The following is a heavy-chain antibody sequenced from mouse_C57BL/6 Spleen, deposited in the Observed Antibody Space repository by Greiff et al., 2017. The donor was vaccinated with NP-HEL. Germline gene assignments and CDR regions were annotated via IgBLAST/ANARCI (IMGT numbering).Heavy chain of an antibody. CDR1: GYTFTSYW. CDR2: IDPSDSYT. J-gene: IGHJ4*01. V-gene: IGHV1-50*01. Sequence: QVQLQQPGAELVKPGASVKLSCKASGYTFTSYWMQWVKQRPGQGLEWIGEIDPSDSYTNYNQKFKGKATLTVDTSSSTAYMQLSSLTSEDSAVYYCARSFHYDGYYGYAMDYWGQGTSVTVAS. CDR3: ARSFHYDGYYGYAMDY. D-gene: IGHD2-3*01.